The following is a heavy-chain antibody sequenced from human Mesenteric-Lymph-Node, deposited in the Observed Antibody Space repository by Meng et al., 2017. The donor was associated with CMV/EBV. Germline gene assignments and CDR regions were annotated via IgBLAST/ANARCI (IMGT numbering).Heavy chain of an antibody. D-gene: IGHD6-25*01. V-gene: IGHV4-59*01. Sequence: GSLRLSCTVSGDSISRNYWGWIRQPPGKGLEWIGYINYSGSTRYNPSLKSRVTMSVDTFKNQFSLSLTSVTSADTAVYYCARVLGPVAAPSRFDPWGPGTLVTVSS. CDR3: ARVLGPVAAPSRFDP. CDR1: GDSISRNY. J-gene: IGHJ5*02. CDR2: INYSGST.